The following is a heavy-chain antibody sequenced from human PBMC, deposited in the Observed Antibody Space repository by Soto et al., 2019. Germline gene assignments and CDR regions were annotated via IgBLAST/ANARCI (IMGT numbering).Heavy chain of an antibody. J-gene: IGHJ4*02. CDR2: ISSSSSYT. Sequence: QVQLVESGGGLVKPGGSLRLSCAASGFTFSDYYMSWIRQAPGKGLEWVSYISSSSSYTNYGSSVKGRFTISRDNAKNSLYLQMNSLRAEDTAVYYCARDDQYSSSWSPISYWGQGTLVTVSS. D-gene: IGHD6-13*01. CDR3: ARDDQYSSSWSPISY. V-gene: IGHV3-11*06. CDR1: GFTFSDYY.